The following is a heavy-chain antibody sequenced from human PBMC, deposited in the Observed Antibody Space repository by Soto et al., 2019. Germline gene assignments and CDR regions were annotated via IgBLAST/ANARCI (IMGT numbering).Heavy chain of an antibody. V-gene: IGHV3-30*15. CDR1: GFTFSSYP. CDR3: ARRDIRDAFDI. J-gene: IGHJ3*02. CDR2: VSDDGNTK. D-gene: IGHD2-15*01. Sequence: GGSLRLSCAASGFTFSSYPVHWVRQPPGKGLEWVAVVSDDGNTKYYADSVKGRFTISRDNSKNTVFLQMSSLRAEDTALYYCARRDIRDAFDIWGQGTVVTVSS.